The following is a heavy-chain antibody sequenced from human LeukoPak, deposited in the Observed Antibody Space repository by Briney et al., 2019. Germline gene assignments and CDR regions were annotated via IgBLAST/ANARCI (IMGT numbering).Heavy chain of an antibody. D-gene: IGHD3-3*01. J-gene: IGHJ4*02. V-gene: IGHV1-69*05. CDR1: GYTFTSYG. Sequence: ASVKVSCKASGYTFTSYGISWVRQAPGQGLEWMGGIIPIFGTANYAQKFQGRVTITTDESTSTAYMELSSLRSEDTAVYYCAVSPGRFLEWLSVDYWGQGTLVTVSS. CDR2: IIPIFGTA. CDR3: AVSPGRFLEWLSVDY.